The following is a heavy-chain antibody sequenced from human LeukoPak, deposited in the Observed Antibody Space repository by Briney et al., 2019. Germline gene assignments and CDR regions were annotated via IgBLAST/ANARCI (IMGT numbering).Heavy chain of an antibody. D-gene: IGHD3-22*01. CDR2: ISWNSGSI. Sequence: PGGSLRLSCAASGFTFDDYAVHWVRQAPGKGLEWVSGISWNSGSIGYADSVKGRFTISRDNSKNTLYLQMNSLRAEDTAVYYCATIDYYDSSGDRDVFDIWGQGTMVTVSS. CDR1: GFTFDDYA. CDR3: ATIDYYDSSGDRDVFDI. J-gene: IGHJ3*02. V-gene: IGHV3-9*01.